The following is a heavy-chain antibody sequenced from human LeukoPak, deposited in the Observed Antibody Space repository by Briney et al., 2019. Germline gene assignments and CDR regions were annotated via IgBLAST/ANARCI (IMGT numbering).Heavy chain of an antibody. J-gene: IGHJ4*02. V-gene: IGHV1-18*04. Sequence: ASVKVSCKASGNTFTSYGISWVRQAPGQGLEWMGWISAFNGNTNYAQKLQGRVTMTTDTSTSTAYMELRSLRSDDTAVYYCARAFYDILTGYYSTFDYWGQGTLVTVSS. D-gene: IGHD3-9*01. CDR2: ISAFNGNT. CDR3: ARAFYDILTGYYSTFDY. CDR1: GNTFTSYG.